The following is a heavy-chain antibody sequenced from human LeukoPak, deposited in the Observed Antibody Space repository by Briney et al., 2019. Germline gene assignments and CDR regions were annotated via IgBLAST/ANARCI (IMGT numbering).Heavy chain of an antibody. D-gene: IGHD1-26*01. CDR1: RYAFTSYD. Sequence: ASVKVSCKASRYAFTSYDINWVRQATGQGLEWIGWMNPNSGNTGYAQKFQGRVTMTRNTSITTAYMELTSLRSEDTAVYYCARSPVGHNAGFDPWGQGTLVTVSS. CDR3: ARSPVGHNAGFDP. V-gene: IGHV1-8*01. CDR2: MNPNSGNT. J-gene: IGHJ5*02.